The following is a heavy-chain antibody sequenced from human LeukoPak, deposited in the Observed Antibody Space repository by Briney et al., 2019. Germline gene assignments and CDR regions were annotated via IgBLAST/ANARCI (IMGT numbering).Heavy chain of an antibody. Sequence: ASVKVSCKVSGYTLTELSMHWVRQAPGKGLEWMGGFDPEDGETIYAQKFQGRVTMTRDTSTSTVYMELSSLRSEDTAVYYCARCGEPSYDILTGYSRFDYWGQGTLVTVSS. CDR2: FDPEDGET. J-gene: IGHJ4*02. CDR3: ARCGEPSYDILTGYSRFDY. D-gene: IGHD3-9*01. V-gene: IGHV1-24*01. CDR1: GYTLTELS.